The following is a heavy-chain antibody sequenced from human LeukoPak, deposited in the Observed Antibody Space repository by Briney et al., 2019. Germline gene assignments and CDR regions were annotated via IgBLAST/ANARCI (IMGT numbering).Heavy chain of an antibody. D-gene: IGHD1-26*01. CDR3: ATGEVGAGAQDY. CDR1: GFTFSSYA. J-gene: IGHJ4*02. V-gene: IGHV3-23*01. Sequence: PGGSLRLSCAASGFTFSSYAMSWVRQAPGKGLEWVSAISGSGGSTYYADSVKGRFTISRDNSKNTLYLQMNSLRAEDTAVYYCATGEVGAGAQDYWGQGTLVTVSS. CDR2: ISGSGGST.